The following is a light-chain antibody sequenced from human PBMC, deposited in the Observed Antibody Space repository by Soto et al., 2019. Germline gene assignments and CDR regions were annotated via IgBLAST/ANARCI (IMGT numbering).Light chain of an antibody. V-gene: IGKV3-15*01. CDR2: GAS. CDR3: QQYNDWHPIT. CDR1: QSVAGN. Sequence: EIVMTQSPATLSVSPGERATLSCRASQSVAGNLAWYQQKPGQAPRLLIYGASTRATGIPARFSGSGSGTEFTLTISSLQSEDFAVYYCQQYNDWHPITFGQGTRREIK. J-gene: IGKJ5*01.